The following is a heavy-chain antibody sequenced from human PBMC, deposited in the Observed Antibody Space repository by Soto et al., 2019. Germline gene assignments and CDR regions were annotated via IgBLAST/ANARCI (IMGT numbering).Heavy chain of an antibody. V-gene: IGHV3-7*01. CDR2: IKQDGSEK. D-gene: IGHD4-17*01. CDR1: GFTFSSYW. CDR3: ARETTVTTFRFSYYMDV. Sequence: GGSLRLSCAASGFTFSSYWMSWVRQAPGKGLEWVANIKQDGSEKYYVDSVKGRFTISRDNAKNSLYLQMNSLRAEDTAVYYCARETTVTTFRFSYYMDVWGKGTTVTISS. J-gene: IGHJ6*03.